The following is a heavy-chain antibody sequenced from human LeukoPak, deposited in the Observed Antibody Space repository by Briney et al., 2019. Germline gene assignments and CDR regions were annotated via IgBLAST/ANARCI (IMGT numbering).Heavy chain of an antibody. CDR1: GFTVSSNY. J-gene: IGHJ4*02. CDR2: IYSGGST. Sequence: GGSLRLSCAASGFTVSSNYMSWVRQAPGKGLEWVSVIYSGGSTYYADSVKGRFTISRDNSKNTLYLQMNSLRAEDTAVYYCAKDALTMSQYYFDYWGQGTLVTVSS. CDR3: AKDALTMSQYYFDY. V-gene: IGHV3-53*01. D-gene: IGHD3-10*02.